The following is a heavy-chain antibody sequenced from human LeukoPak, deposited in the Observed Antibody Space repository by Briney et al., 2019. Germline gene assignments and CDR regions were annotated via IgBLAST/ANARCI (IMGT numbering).Heavy chain of an antibody. D-gene: IGHD5-12*01. J-gene: IGHJ4*02. Sequence: GGSRRLSCEASGFTFGSYAMSWVRQAPGKGLEWVSTISRSGDSTSYSDSVKGRISISRDNSKNTVSLRLNSLRAEDTAVYYCARYSGIVTTTPTVFDYWGQGTLVTVPS. CDR1: GFTFGSYA. V-gene: IGHV3-23*01. CDR3: ARYSGIVTTTPTVFDY. CDR2: ISRSGDST.